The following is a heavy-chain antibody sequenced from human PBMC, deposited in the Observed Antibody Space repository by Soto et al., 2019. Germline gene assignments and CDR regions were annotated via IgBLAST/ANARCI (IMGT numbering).Heavy chain of an antibody. Sequence: ASVKVSCKASGYTFTSYGISWVRQAPGQGLEWMGWISAYNGNTNYAQKLQGRVTMTTDTSTSTAYMELRSLRSDDTAVYYCALTSPRENWNYVWFDPWGQGTLVTAPQ. V-gene: IGHV1-18*01. CDR1: GYTFTSYG. D-gene: IGHD1-7*01. CDR2: ISAYNGNT. J-gene: IGHJ5*02. CDR3: ALTSPRENWNYVWFDP.